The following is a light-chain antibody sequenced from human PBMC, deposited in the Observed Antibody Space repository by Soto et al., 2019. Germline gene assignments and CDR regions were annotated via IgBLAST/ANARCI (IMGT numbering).Light chain of an antibody. V-gene: IGKV1-39*01. CDR3: QQSYGSPYT. CDR2: ATS. J-gene: IGKJ2*01. Sequence: DIPMTQSPSSLSAAVGDSVTITCRASQDINKYLNWYHQTPGKAPKLLVFATSTLHNGVPSRFSGSRSGTDFSLTITSLQPEDFATYYCQQSYGSPYTFGQGTKLEIK. CDR1: QDINKY.